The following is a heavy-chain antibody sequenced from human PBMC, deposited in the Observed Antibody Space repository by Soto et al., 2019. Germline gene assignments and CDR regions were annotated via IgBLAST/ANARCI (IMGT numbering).Heavy chain of an antibody. J-gene: IGHJ6*02. D-gene: IGHD7-27*01. V-gene: IGHV3-NL1*01. CDR3: AKGQKTGYYYYYGMDV. CDR2: IYSGGST. CDR1: GFTFSSYS. Sequence: GGSLRLSCAASGFTFSSYSMNWVRQAPGKGLEWVSVIYSGGSTYYADSVKGRFTISRDNSKNTLYLQMNSLRAEDTAVYYCAKGQKTGYYYYYGMDVWGQGTTVTVSS.